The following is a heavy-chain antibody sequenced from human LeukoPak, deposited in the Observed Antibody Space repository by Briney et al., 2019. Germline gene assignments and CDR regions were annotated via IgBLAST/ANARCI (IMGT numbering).Heavy chain of an antibody. CDR1: GFPFSSYA. J-gene: IGHJ3*02. CDR2: ISDSGGST. V-gene: IGHV3-64*04. CDR3: ARDSGLNYYDTVNAFDI. Sequence: GGSLRLSCSASGFPFSSYAMHWVRQAPGEGLEYVSAISDSGGSTYYADSVKGRFTISRDNAKNSLYLQMNSLRAEDTAVYYCARDSGLNYYDTVNAFDIWGQGTMVTVSS. D-gene: IGHD3-22*01.